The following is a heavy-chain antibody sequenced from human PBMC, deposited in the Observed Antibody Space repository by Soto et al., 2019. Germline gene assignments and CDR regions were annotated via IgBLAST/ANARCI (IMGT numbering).Heavy chain of an antibody. CDR2: FRSGGDDETT. V-gene: IGHV3-23*01. D-gene: IGHD3-10*01. Sequence: PLGSLRLSCAASGFTFSSYSMSWVRQAPGKGLEWVSGFRSGGDDETTYYADAVRGRFTISRDNSKNTLFLQMNSLRAEDTAIYYCAKKVNSGSGSQLFDYWGQGTLVTVSS. J-gene: IGHJ4*02. CDR3: AKKVNSGSGSQLFDY. CDR1: GFTFSSYS.